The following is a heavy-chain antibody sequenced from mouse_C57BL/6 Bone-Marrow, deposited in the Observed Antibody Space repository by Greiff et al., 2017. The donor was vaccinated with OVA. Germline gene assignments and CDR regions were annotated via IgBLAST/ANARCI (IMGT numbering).Heavy chain of an antibody. CDR3: ARWGGDY. Sequence: QVQLQQPGAELVKPGASVKLSCKASGYTFTSYWMQWVKQRPGQGLEWIGEIDPSDSYTNYNQKFKGKATLTVDTSSSTAYMQLSSLTSEDSAVYYGARWGGDYWGQGTTLTVSS. CDR2: IDPSDSYT. CDR1: GYTFTSYW. V-gene: IGHV1-50*01. J-gene: IGHJ2*01.